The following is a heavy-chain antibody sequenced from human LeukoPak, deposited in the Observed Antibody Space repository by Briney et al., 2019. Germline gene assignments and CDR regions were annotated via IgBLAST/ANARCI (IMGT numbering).Heavy chain of an antibody. CDR3: ATGGYCSGGSCYSQLFNWFDP. Sequence: SVKGRFTTSRDNAKNSLYLQMNSLRAEDTAVYYCATGGYCSGGSCYSQLFNWFDPWGQGTLVTVSS. J-gene: IGHJ5*02. V-gene: IGHV3-21*01. D-gene: IGHD2-15*01.